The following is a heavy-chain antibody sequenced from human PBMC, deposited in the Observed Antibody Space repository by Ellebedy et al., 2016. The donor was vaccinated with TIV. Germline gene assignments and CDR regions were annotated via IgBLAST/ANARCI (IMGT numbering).Heavy chain of an antibody. CDR2: IFHSGST. CDR3: GRYYDSSGGSFFDY. J-gene: IGHJ4*02. V-gene: IGHV4-39*07. CDR1: GGSISSGDYY. D-gene: IGHD3-22*01. Sequence: MPSETLSLTCTVSGGSISSGDYYWSWIRQPPGKGLEWIGEIFHSGSTNYNPSLKSRVTISVDKSKNQFSLKLTSVTAADTAVYYCGRYYDSSGGSFFDYWGQGTLVTVSS.